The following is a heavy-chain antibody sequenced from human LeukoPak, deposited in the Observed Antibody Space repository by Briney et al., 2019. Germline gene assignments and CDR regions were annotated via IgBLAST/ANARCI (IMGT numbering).Heavy chain of an antibody. J-gene: IGHJ6*04. CDR1: GFTFSSYE. CDR2: ISSSGSTI. Sequence: PGGSLRLSCAASGFTFSSYEMNWVRQAPGKGLEWVSYISSSGSTIYYADSVKGRFTISRDNAKNSLYLQTNSLRAEDTAVYYCARDPALLWFGELLHYYYGMDVWGKGTTVTVSS. V-gene: IGHV3-48*03. CDR3: ARDPALLWFGELLHYYYGMDV. D-gene: IGHD3-10*01.